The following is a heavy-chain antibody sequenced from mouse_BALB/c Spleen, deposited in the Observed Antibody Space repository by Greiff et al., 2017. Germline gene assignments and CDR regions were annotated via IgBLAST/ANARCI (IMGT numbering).Heavy chain of an antibody. Sequence: VMLMESGAELAKPGASVKMSCKASGYTFTSYWMHWVKQRPGQGLEWIGYINPSTGYTEYNQKFKDKATLTADKSSSTAYMQLSSLTSEDSAVYYCARGDYDGPEIPDYWGQGTTLTVSS. J-gene: IGHJ2*01. CDR3: ARGDYDGPEIPDY. V-gene: IGHV1-7*01. CDR1: GYTFTSYW. D-gene: IGHD2-3*01. CDR2: INPSTGYT.